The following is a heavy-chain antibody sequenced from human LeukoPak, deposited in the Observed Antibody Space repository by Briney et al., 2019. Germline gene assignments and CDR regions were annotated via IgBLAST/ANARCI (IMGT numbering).Heavy chain of an antibody. J-gene: IGHJ4*02. D-gene: IGHD6-19*01. Sequence: SETLSLTCAVYGGSFSGYYWSWIRQPPGKGLEWIGEINHSGSTNYNPSLKSRVTISADTSKNQFSLKLSSVTAADTAVYYCASRLVWRYYFDYWGQGTLVTVSS. V-gene: IGHV4-34*01. CDR1: GGSFSGYY. CDR3: ASRLVWRYYFDY. CDR2: INHSGST.